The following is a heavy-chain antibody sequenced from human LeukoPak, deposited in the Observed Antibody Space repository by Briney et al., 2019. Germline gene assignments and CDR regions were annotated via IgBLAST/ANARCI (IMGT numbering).Heavy chain of an antibody. CDR2: IYYSGST. CDR3: ARDAEYYYDSSGYYIMDWFDP. J-gene: IGHJ5*02. Sequence: PSETLSLTCTVSGGSISSYYWSWIRQPPGKGLEWIGYIYYSGSTNYNPSLKSRVTISVDTSKNQFSLKLSSVTAADTAVYYCARDAEYYYDSSGYYIMDWFDPWGQGTLVTVSS. D-gene: IGHD3-22*01. CDR1: GGSISSYY. V-gene: IGHV4-59*12.